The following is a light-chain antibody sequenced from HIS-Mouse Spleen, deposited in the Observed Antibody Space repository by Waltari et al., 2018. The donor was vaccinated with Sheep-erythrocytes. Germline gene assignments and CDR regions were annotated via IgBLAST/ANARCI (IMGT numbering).Light chain of an antibody. CDR2: DVS. J-gene: IGLJ1*01. Sequence: QSALTQPRPVSGSPGQSVTISCTGTSSDVGGYNYVSWYQQHPGKAPKLMIFDVSKRPSGVTDRFSGSKSGNTASLTISGLQAEDEADYYCCSYAGSYNHVFATGTKVTVL. CDR1: SSDVGGYNY. V-gene: IGLV2-11*01. CDR3: CSYAGSYNHV.